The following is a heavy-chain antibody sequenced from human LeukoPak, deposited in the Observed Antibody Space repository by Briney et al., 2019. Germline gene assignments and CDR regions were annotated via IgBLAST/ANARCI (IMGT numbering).Heavy chain of an antibody. Sequence: GASVKVSCKASGGTFSSYAISWVRQAPGQGLEWMGGIIPIFGTANYAQKFQGRVTITTDESTSTAYMELSSLRSEDTAVYYCARDRISGILAAAGTGKNRPFDYWGQGTLVTVSS. V-gene: IGHV1-69*05. J-gene: IGHJ4*02. D-gene: IGHD6-13*01. CDR2: IIPIFGTA. CDR3: ARDRISGILAAAGTGKNRPFDY. CDR1: GGTFSSYA.